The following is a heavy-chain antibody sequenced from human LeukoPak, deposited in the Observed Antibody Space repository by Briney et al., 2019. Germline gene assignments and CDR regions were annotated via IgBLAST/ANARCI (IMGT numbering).Heavy chain of an antibody. CDR1: GYTFTSYD. CDR2: MNPNSGNT. D-gene: IGHD3-22*01. Sequence: ASVKVSCKASGYTFTSYDINWVRQATGQGLEWMGWMNPNSGNTGYAQKFQGRVTITRNTSISTAYMELSSLRSDDTAVYYCARDGAEVVITTYYFDYWGQGTLVTVSS. J-gene: IGHJ4*02. V-gene: IGHV1-8*03. CDR3: ARDGAEVVITTYYFDY.